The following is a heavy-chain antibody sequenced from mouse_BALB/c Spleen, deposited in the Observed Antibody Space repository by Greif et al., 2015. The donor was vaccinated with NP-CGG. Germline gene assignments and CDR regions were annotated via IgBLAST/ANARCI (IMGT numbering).Heavy chain of an antibody. CDR1: GYTFTDYA. CDR3: ARTYYYGLDY. J-gene: IGHJ4*01. Sequence: VKLQESGPELVRPGESVKISCKGSGYTFTDYAMHWVKQSHAKSLEWIGVISIYYDNTNYNRKFKGKATMTVDKSSSTAYMELARLTSEDSAIYYCARTYYYGLDYWGQGTSVTVSS. CDR2: ISIYYDNT. V-gene: IGHV1-67*01.